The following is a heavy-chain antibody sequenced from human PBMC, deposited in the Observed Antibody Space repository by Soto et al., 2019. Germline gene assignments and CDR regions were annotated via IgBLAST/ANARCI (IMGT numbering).Heavy chain of an antibody. CDR2: TYYRSKWYN. V-gene: IGHV6-1*01. CDR3: ARGWTGTTAYYYYGMDV. CDR1: GDSVSSNSAA. D-gene: IGHD1-7*01. J-gene: IGHJ6*02. Sequence: SQTLSLTCAISGDSVSSNSAAWNWIRQSPSRGLEWLGRTYYRSKWYNDYAVSVKSRITINPDTSKNQFSLQLNSVTPEDTAVYYCARGWTGTTAYYYYGMDVWGQGTTVTVSS.